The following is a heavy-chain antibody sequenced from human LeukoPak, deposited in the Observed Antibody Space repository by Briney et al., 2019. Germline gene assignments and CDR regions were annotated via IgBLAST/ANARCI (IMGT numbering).Heavy chain of an antibody. CDR2: ISGSGGST. V-gene: IGHV3-23*01. CDR3: AKHPGYCSSTSCYIEVDY. J-gene: IGHJ4*02. CDR1: GFTFSSYA. Sequence: GGSLRLSCPASGFTFSSYAMSWVRQAPGKGLEWVSAISGSGGSTYYADSVKGRFTISRDNSKNTLYLQMNSLRAEDTAVYYCAKHPGYCSSTSCYIEVDYWGQGTLVTVSS. D-gene: IGHD2-2*02.